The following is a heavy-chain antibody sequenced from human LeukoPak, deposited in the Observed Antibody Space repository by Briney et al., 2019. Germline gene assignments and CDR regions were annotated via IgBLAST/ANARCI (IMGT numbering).Heavy chain of an antibody. CDR2: FDPEDGET. Sequence: ASAKVSCKVSGYTLTELSMHWVRQAPGKGLEWMGGFDPEDGETIYAQKFQGRVTMTEDTSTDTAYMELSSLRSEDTAVYYCATDRYCSSTSCYDYWGQGTLVTVSS. V-gene: IGHV1-24*01. CDR3: ATDRYCSSTSCYDY. D-gene: IGHD2-2*01. J-gene: IGHJ4*02. CDR1: GYTLTELS.